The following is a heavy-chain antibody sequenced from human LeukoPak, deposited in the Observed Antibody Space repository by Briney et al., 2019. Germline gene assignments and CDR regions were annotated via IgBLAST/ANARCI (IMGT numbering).Heavy chain of an antibody. D-gene: IGHD2-2*01. V-gene: IGHV3-7*01. CDR3: ATLADTSRFDY. J-gene: IGHJ4*02. Sequence: GGSLRLSCAASGFTFSNYWMSWVRQTPGKGLEWVANIKQDGSEKDYVDSVKGRFTISRDNAKNSLYLQMSSLRAEDTAVYYCATLADTSRFDYWGQGTPVTVSP. CDR2: IKQDGSEK. CDR1: GFTFSNYW.